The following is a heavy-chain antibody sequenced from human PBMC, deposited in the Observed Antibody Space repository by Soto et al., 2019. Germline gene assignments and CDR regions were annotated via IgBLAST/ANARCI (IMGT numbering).Heavy chain of an antibody. V-gene: IGHV1-69*12. CDR2: IIPIFGTA. CDR3: ASTLRMATMDYYYYGRDV. J-gene: IGHJ6*02. Sequence: QVQLVQSGAEVKKPGSSVKVACKASGGTFSSYAISWVLQAPEQGLEWMGGIIPIFGTANYAQKFQARVTITAYESTSTASMELSSLRSEDTAVYYCASTLRMATMDYYYYGRDVWGQGTTVTVSS. D-gene: IGHD5-12*01. CDR1: GGTFSSYA.